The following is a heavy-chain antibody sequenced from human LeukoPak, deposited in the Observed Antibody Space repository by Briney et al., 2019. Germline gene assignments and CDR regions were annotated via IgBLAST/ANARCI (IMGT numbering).Heavy chain of an antibody. Sequence: GGSLRLSCAASGFTFSSYAMSWVRQAPGKGLEWVSAISGSSGSTYYADSVKGRFTISRDNSKNTLYLQMNSLRAEDTAVYYCAKDSSLMGYGDYDDYFDYWGQGTLVTVSS. D-gene: IGHD4-17*01. CDR1: GFTFSSYA. CDR2: ISGSSGST. V-gene: IGHV3-23*01. CDR3: AKDSSLMGYGDYDDYFDY. J-gene: IGHJ4*02.